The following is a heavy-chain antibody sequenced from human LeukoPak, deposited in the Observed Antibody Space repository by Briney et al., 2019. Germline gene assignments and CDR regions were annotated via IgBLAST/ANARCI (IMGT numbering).Heavy chain of an antibody. Sequence: SETLSLTCTVSGGSISSYYWSWIRQPPGRGLEWIGYIYYSGSTNYNPSLKSRDTISVDTSKNQFSLKLSSVTAADTAVYYCARAPGSWYPTYNWFDPWGQGTLVTVSS. CDR3: ARAPGSWYPTYNWFDP. D-gene: IGHD6-13*01. CDR2: IYYSGST. CDR1: GGSISSYY. V-gene: IGHV4-59*01. J-gene: IGHJ5*02.